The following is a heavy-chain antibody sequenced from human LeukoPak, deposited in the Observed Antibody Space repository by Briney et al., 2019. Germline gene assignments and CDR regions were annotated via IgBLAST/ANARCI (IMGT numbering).Heavy chain of an antibody. V-gene: IGHV1-8*01. Sequence: ASVKVSCKASGYTFTSYDINWVRQATGQGLEWMGWMNPNSGNTGYAQKFQGRVTMTRNTSISTAYMEPSSLRSEDTAVYYCARVLADSYAVDYWGQGTLVTVSS. CDR1: GYTFTSYD. D-gene: IGHD5-18*01. J-gene: IGHJ4*02. CDR3: ARVLADSYAVDY. CDR2: MNPNSGNT.